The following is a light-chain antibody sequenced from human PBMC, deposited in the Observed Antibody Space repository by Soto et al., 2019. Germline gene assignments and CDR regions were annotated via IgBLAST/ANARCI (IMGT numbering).Light chain of an antibody. J-gene: IGKJ1*01. CDR2: GAS. CDR1: QSVSSN. V-gene: IGKV3-20*01. Sequence: EIVMTRSPATLSVSPGERATLSCRASQSVSSNLACYQQIPGQAPRLLIYGASSRAAGIPERFSGSGSGTDFTLTISRLEPEDFAVYYCQQYAISPRTFGQGTKVDI. CDR3: QQYAISPRT.